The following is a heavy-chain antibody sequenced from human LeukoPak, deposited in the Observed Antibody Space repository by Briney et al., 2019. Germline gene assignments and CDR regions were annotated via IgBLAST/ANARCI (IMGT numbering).Heavy chain of an antibody. CDR3: AHITTVTCADY. CDR1: GFSLPTGGVG. D-gene: IGHD4-11*01. CDR2: ICWDDDE. J-gene: IGHJ4*02. Sequence: ESGPTLVKPSQTPTLTCTFSGFSLPTGGVGVGWIRQPPGKALEWLTLICWDDDERYSPSLKSRLTITKDTAKNQVVLTITNMDPVDTATYYCAHITTVTCADYWGQGTLVTVSS. V-gene: IGHV2-5*02.